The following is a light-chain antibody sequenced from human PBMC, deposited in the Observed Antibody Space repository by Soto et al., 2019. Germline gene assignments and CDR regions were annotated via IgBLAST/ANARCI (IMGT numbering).Light chain of an antibody. Sequence: QLVLTQSPSASASLGASVKLTCTLSSGHNNYAIAWHQQQPQKGPRFLMKVNSDGSHDKGDGIPDRFSGSSSGTDRYLTISSLQSEDEADYYCQTWGFGIRWVFGGGTKLTVL. CDR3: QTWGFGIRWV. CDR1: SGHNNYA. J-gene: IGLJ3*02. V-gene: IGLV4-69*01. CDR2: VNSDGSH.